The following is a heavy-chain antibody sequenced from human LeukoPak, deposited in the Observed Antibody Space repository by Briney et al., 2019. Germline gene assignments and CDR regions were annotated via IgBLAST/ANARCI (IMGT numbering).Heavy chain of an antibody. CDR2: ISSSGSTI. D-gene: IGHD3-16*02. Sequence: PGGSLRLSCAASGFTFSDYYMSWVRQAPGKGLEWVSYISSSGSTIYYADSVKGRFTISRDNAKNSLYLQMNSLRAEDTAVYYCARATFGGVIVIPWYWGQGTLVTVSS. CDR3: ARATFGGVIVIPWY. CDR1: GFTFSDYY. J-gene: IGHJ4*02. V-gene: IGHV3-11*04.